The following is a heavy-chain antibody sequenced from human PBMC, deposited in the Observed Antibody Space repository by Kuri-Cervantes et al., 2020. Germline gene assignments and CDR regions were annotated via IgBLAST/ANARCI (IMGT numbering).Heavy chain of an antibody. Sequence: ASVKVSCKASGYTFTGYYMHWVRQAPGQGLEWMGWNNPNSGGTNYAQKFQGRVTMTRDTSISTAYMELSRLRSDDTAVYYCARSWDYDAALDYWGQGTLVTVSS. CDR1: GYTFTGYY. CDR2: NNPNSGGT. D-gene: IGHD1-7*01. CDR3: ARSWDYDAALDY. V-gene: IGHV1-2*02. J-gene: IGHJ4*02.